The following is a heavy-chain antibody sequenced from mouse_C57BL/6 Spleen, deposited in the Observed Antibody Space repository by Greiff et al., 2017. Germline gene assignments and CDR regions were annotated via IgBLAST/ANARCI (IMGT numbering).Heavy chain of an antibody. V-gene: IGHV1-82*01. CDR2: IYPGDGDT. Sequence: VQLQQSGPELVKPGASVKISCKASGYAFSSSWMNWVKQRPGKGLEWIGRIYPGDGDTNYNGKFKGKATLTADKSSSTAYMQLSSLTSEDSAVYFCAGQTSHFDYWGQGTTLTVSS. CDR1: GYAFSSSW. J-gene: IGHJ2*01. CDR3: AGQTSHFDY. D-gene: IGHD3-3*01.